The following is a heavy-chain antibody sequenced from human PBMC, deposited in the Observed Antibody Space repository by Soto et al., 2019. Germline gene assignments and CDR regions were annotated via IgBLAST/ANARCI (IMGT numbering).Heavy chain of an antibody. CDR3: ARRYGRAFDY. Sequence: GGSLRLSCAASGFTFSSYSMNWVRQAPGKGLEWVSYISSSSSTIYYADSVKGRFTISRDNAKNSLYLQMNSLRAEDTAVYYCARRYGRAFDYWGQGTLVTVSS. V-gene: IGHV3-48*01. CDR2: ISSSSSTI. J-gene: IGHJ4*02. CDR1: GFTFSSYS. D-gene: IGHD1-1*01.